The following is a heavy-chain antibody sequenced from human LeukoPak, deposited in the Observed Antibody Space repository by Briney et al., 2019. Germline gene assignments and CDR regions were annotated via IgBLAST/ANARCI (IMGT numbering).Heavy chain of an antibody. CDR2: INGDGTII. CDR3: ARGEYPHAFDI. V-gene: IGHV3-74*01. J-gene: IGHJ3*02. Sequence: GGSLRLSCAASGFTFSSFYMHWVRQAPGKGLVWVSRINGDGTIINYADSVKGRFTISRDNAKNTLYLQMNSLRAEDTALYYCARGEYPHAFDIWGQWTMVSVSS. CDR1: GFTFSSFY. D-gene: IGHD2-2*02.